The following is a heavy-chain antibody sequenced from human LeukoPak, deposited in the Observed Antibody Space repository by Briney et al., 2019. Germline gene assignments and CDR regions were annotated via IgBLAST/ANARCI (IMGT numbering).Heavy chain of an antibody. CDR1: GGSISSGDYY. D-gene: IGHD3-10*01. V-gene: IGHV4-39*07. CDR3: AREEGGYYGSGSHIDY. CDR2: IYYSGCT. J-gene: IGHJ4*02. Sequence: SQTLSLTCTVSGGSISSGDYYWSWIRQPPGKGLEWIGSIYYSGCTYYNPSLESRVTISVDTSKNQFSLKLSSVTAADTAVYYCAREEGGYYGSGSHIDYWGQGTLVTVSS.